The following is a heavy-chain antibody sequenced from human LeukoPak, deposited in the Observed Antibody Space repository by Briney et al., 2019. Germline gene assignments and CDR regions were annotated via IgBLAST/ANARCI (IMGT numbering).Heavy chain of an antibody. Sequence: GGSLRLSCAASGLTFSSYGMHWVRQAPGKGLEWVAVISYDGSNKYYADSVKGRFTISRDNSKNTLYLQMNSLRAEDTAVYYCAKDLLYDSSGYPIDYWGQGTLVTVSS. CDR1: GLTFSSYG. CDR3: AKDLLYDSSGYPIDY. J-gene: IGHJ4*02. D-gene: IGHD3-22*01. V-gene: IGHV3-30*18. CDR2: ISYDGSNK.